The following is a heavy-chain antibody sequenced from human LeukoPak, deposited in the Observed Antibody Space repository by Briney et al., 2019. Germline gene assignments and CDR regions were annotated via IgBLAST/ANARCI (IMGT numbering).Heavy chain of an antibody. CDR2: ISSSSSHI. Sequence: GGSLRLSCAASGFTFSSYEMNWVRQAPGKGLEWVSSISSSSSHIYYADSVKGRFTISRDNAKNSLYLQMNSLRAEDTAVYYCARGGLYSSSSYYYYMDVWGKGTTVTVSS. CDR3: ARGGLYSSSSYYYYMDV. V-gene: IGHV3-21*01. J-gene: IGHJ6*03. D-gene: IGHD6-6*01. CDR1: GFTFSSYE.